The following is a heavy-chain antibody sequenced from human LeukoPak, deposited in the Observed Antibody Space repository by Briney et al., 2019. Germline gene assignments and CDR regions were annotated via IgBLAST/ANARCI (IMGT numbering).Heavy chain of an antibody. V-gene: IGHV3-30-3*01. CDR1: GFTFSSYA. J-gene: IGHJ4*02. Sequence: PGGSLRLSCAASGFTFSSYAMHWVRQAPGKGLEWVAVISYDGSNKYYADSVKGRFTISRDNSKNTLYLQMNSLRAEDTAVYHCGKARDFWSGYNDYWGQGTLVTASS. CDR3: GKARDFWSGYNDY. D-gene: IGHD3-3*01. CDR2: ISYDGSNK.